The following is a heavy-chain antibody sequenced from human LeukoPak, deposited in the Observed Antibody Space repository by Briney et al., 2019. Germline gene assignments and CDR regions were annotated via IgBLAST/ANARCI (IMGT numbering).Heavy chain of an antibody. D-gene: IGHD4-23*01. Sequence: ASVKVSCKASGYTFTDYYMHWVRQAPGQGLEWMGWINPKSGGIKYSQKFQGRVTLTRDTSISTAYMELSRLNSDDTAVYYCARAGGGNSDWYFDLWGRGTLVTVSS. CDR3: ARAGGGNSDWYFDL. J-gene: IGHJ2*01. V-gene: IGHV1-2*02. CDR1: GYTFTDYY. CDR2: INPKSGGI.